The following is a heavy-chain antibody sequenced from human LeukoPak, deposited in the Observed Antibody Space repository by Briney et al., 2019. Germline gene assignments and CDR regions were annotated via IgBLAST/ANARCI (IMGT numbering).Heavy chain of an antibody. V-gene: IGHV4-59*08. D-gene: IGHD2-2*01. CDR2: IYYSGST. Sequence: SETLSLTCTVSGGSISSYYWSWIRQPPGKGLEWIGYIYYSGSTNYNPSLKSRVTISVDTSKNQFSLKLSSVTAADTAVYYCARHRNEGVVVPAALDYWGQGTLVTVSS. CDR3: ARHRNEGVVVPAALDY. CDR1: GGSISSYY. J-gene: IGHJ4*02.